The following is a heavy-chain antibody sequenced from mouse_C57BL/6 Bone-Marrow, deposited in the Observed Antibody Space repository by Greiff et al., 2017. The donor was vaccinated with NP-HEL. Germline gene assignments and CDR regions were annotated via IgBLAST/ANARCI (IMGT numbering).Heavy chain of an antibody. D-gene: IGHD2-1*01. CDR1: GFNIKDDY. V-gene: IGHV14-4*01. J-gene: IGHJ1*03. CDR3: TTGGNYGYFDV. Sequence: EVQLKESGAELVRPGASVKLSCTASGFNIKDDYMHWVKQRPEQGLEWIGWIDPENGDTEYASKFQGKATITADTSTNTAYLQLSSLTSEDTAVYYCTTGGNYGYFDVWGTGTTVTVSS. CDR2: IDPENGDT.